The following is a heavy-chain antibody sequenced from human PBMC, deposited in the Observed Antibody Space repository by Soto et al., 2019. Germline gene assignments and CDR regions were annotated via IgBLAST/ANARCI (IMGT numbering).Heavy chain of an antibody. D-gene: IGHD3-16*02. J-gene: IGHJ6*03. CDR3: ARDQDKLSPNYYMDV. V-gene: IGHV1-18*01. CDR2: ISAYNGNT. Sequence: VASVKVSCKASGYTFTSYGISWVRQAPGQGLEWMGWISAYNGNTNYAQKLQGRVTMTTDTSTSTAYMELRSLRSDDTAVYYCARDQDKLSPNYYMDVWGKGTTVTVSS. CDR1: GYTFTSYG.